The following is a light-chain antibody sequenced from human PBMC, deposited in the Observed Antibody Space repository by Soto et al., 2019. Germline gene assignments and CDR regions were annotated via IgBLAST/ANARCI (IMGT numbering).Light chain of an antibody. J-gene: IGKJ4*01. CDR1: QDISNF. CDR2: AAS. Sequence: DIQMTQSPSSLSAFVGDTVTITCRASQDISNFLAWYQQKPGKVPKLLIYAASTLHSGVPSRFSGSGSGTDFTLTISSLQAEDVATYYCQKCKIAPFTFGGGANV. V-gene: IGKV1-27*01. CDR3: QKCKIAPFT.